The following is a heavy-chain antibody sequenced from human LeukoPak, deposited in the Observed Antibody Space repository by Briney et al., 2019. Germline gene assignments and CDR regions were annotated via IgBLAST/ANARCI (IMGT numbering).Heavy chain of an antibody. CDR2: IYYRGNT. Sequence: MPSETLSLTCSVSGGSISSSNYFWGWIRQPPGMGLEWIASIYYRGNTYYNPSLKSRVTIYIDTSKNHFSLKVTSVTAADTAIYYCARQKYIGRNNWFDAWGQGSLVTVSS. D-gene: IGHD5-18*01. CDR1: GGSISSSNYF. J-gene: IGHJ5*02. CDR3: ARQKYIGRNNWFDA. V-gene: IGHV4-39*01.